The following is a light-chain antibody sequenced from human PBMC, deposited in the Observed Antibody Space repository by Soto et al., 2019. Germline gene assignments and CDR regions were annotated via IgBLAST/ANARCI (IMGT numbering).Light chain of an antibody. V-gene: IGKV3-20*01. CDR2: GTS. CDR1: QSVGSSY. J-gene: IGKJ5*01. Sequence: EIVLTQSPGTLSLSPGERVTLSCRAIQSVGSSYLAWYQQKPGQAPRLVIYGTSNRATGTPDRFSGSGSGTDFTLTISRLEPEDFAVYYCQQYGSSPPITFGQGTRLEIK. CDR3: QQYGSSPPIT.